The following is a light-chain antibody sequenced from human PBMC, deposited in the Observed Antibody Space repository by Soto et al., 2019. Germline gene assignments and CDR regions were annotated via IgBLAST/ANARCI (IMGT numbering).Light chain of an antibody. CDR3: QQANSFPLT. Sequence: IQLTQSPSSLSASVGDRVTISCRASQGIGSYLAWYQQKPGKAPRLLIFAASTLETGVPSRFSGSGFGPYCTLTISSLQPEDLATYSCQQANSFPLTFGPGTKLHI. CDR1: QGIGSY. CDR2: AAS. V-gene: IGKV1-9*01. J-gene: IGKJ3*01.